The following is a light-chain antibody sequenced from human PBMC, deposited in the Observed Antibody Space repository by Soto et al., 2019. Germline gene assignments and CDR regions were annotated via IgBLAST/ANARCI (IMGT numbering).Light chain of an antibody. CDR3: QQYDSYSPVT. J-gene: IGKJ4*01. V-gene: IGKV3-15*01. CDR2: GAY. CDR1: QSVGNN. Sequence: EIVMTQSPATLSVSPGERTTLSCRASQSVGNNLAWYQQKPGQAPRLLIYGAYTRATGIPARFSGSGSGTDFTLTISSLQSEDFATYYCQQYDSYSPVTFGGGTKVDIK.